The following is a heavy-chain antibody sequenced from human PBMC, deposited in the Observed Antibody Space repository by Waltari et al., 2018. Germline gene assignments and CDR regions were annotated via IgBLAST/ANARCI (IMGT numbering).Heavy chain of an antibody. CDR3: AGIRRGFWFFDL. Sequence: EVQLVESGGGLVQPGGSLRLSCAASGMTFTTYSMNWVRQAPGKGLEWISYVSGDSGYIYYAHSVRGRFTISRDNAQNSMYLQMNNLRADDTAVYYCAGIRRGFWFFDLWGRGTLVTVSS. J-gene: IGHJ2*01. D-gene: IGHD3-10*01. CDR2: VSGDSGYI. CDR1: GMTFTTYS. V-gene: IGHV3-48*04.